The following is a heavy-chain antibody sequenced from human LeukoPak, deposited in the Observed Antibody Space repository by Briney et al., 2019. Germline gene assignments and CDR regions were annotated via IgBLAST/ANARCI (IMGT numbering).Heavy chain of an antibody. V-gene: IGHV3-30*18. CDR2: ISYDGSNK. CDR3: AKSIVVVPAARDEHYYYYGMDV. Sequence: PGRSLRLSCAASGFTFSSYGMHWVRQAPGKGLEWVAVISYDGSNKYYADSVKGRFTISRDNSKNTLYLQMNSLRAEDTAVYYCAKSIVVVPAARDEHYYYYGMDVWGQGTTVTVSS. J-gene: IGHJ6*02. D-gene: IGHD2-2*01. CDR1: GFTFSSYG.